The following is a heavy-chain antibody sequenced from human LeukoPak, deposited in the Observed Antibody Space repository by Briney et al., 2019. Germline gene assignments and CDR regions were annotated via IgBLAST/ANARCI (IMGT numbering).Heavy chain of an antibody. V-gene: IGHV3-33*01. CDR2: ICNDGSNK. J-gene: IGHJ3*02. D-gene: IGHD2-15*01. Sequence: GRSLRLSCAASGFTFSSYGMHWVRQAPGKGLEWVAVICNDGSNKYYADSVKGRFTISRDNSKNTLYLQMTSLRPEDTAVYYCARDGRCSGGSCYGDDAFDIWGQGTMVTVSS. CDR1: GFTFSSYG. CDR3: ARDGRCSGGSCYGDDAFDI.